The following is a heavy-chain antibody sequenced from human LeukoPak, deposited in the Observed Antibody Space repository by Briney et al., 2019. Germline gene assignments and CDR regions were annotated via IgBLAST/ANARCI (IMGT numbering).Heavy chain of an antibody. D-gene: IGHD2-21*02. J-gene: IGHJ4*02. V-gene: IGHV1-2*02. CDR2: INPNSGGT. CDR1: GYTFTGYY. CDR3: ARAGGGDCCDPLDY. Sequence: ASVKVSFKASGYTFTGYYMHWVRQAPGQGLEWMGWINPNSGGTNYAQKFQGRVTMTRDTSISTAYMELSRLRSDDTAVYYCARAGGGDCCDPLDYWGQGTLVTVSS.